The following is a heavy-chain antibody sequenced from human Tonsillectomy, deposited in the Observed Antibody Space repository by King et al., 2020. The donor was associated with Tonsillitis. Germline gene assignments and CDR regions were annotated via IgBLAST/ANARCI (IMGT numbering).Heavy chain of an antibody. D-gene: IGHD1-26*01. CDR3: ARDLGGATLDYFDY. V-gene: IGHV3-64*01. Sequence: VQLVESGGGLVQPGGSLRLSCVVSGFTFSSYAMHWVRQAPGKGLEYVSAISGDGGKTYYANSVKGRFTISRDNSKNTLYLQMGSLRAEDMDVYYCARDLGGATLDYFDYWGQGTLVTVSS. CDR2: ISGDGGKT. CDR1: GFTFSSYA. J-gene: IGHJ4*02.